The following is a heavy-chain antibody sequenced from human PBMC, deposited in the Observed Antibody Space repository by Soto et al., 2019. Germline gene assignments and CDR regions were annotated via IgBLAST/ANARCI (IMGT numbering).Heavy chain of an antibody. D-gene: IGHD2-15*01. CDR3: ARDCSGGSRYSYYYYYGMDV. CDR2: IWYDGSNK. Sequence: PGGSLRLSCAASGFTFSSYGMYWVRQAPGKGLEWVAVIWYDGSNKYYADSVKGRFTISRDNSKNTLYLQMNSLRAEDTAVYYCARDCSGGSRYSYYYYYGMDVWGQGTTVTVSS. V-gene: IGHV3-33*01. CDR1: GFTFSSYG. J-gene: IGHJ6*02.